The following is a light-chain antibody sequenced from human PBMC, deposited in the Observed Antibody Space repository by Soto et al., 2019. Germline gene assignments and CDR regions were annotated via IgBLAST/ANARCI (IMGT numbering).Light chain of an antibody. CDR2: DAS. CDR3: QQYNNWPPWT. J-gene: IGKJ1*01. Sequence: TQSPATLSLSPGERATLSCRASLNVNSYLAWYQQKPGQAPRLVIYDASNRAPGIPARFSGSGSGTEFTLTISSLQSEDFAVYYCQQYNNWPPWTFGQGTKVDIK. CDR1: LNVNSY. V-gene: IGKV3D-15*01.